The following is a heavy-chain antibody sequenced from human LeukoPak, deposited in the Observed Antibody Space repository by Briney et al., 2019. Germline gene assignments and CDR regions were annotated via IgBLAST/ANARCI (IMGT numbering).Heavy chain of an antibody. CDR1: GGSISSYF. CDR3: ARQGGGYCSSTSCYNWFDP. V-gene: IGHV4-4*09. J-gene: IGHJ5*02. Sequence: SETLSLTCTVSGGSISSYFWSWIRQPPGKGLEWIGYIYTSGSTNYNPSLKSRVTISVDMSKNQFSLKLSSVTAADTAVYYCARQGGGYCSSTSCYNWFDPWGQGTLVTVSS. D-gene: IGHD2-2*01. CDR2: IYTSGST.